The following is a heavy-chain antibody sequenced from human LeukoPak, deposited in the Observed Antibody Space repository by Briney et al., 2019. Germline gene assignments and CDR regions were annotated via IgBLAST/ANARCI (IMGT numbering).Heavy chain of an antibody. Sequence: PGGSLRLSCAASGFTFSSYAMSWVRPAPGKGLDWVSAISGSGGSTYYADSVKGRFTISRDNSKNTLYLQMNSLRAEDTAVYYCAKDRIQLWFSYYFDYWGQGTLVTVSS. V-gene: IGHV3-23*01. J-gene: IGHJ4*02. CDR2: ISGSGGST. CDR3: AKDRIQLWFSYYFDY. CDR1: GFTFSSYA. D-gene: IGHD5-18*01.